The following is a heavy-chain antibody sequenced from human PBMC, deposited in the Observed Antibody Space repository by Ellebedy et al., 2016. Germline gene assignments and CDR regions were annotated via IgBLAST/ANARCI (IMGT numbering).Heavy chain of an antibody. D-gene: IGHD2-21*01. CDR1: GHTLNDLS. V-gene: IGHV1-24*01. CDR2: FDPEDGEA. J-gene: IGHJ5*02. Sequence: ASVKVSCXVNGHTLNDLSMHWVRQAPGKGLEWMGGFDPEDGEAIYAQKFQGRITMTEDTSTDTAYMELSSLRSEDTAVYYCTTGGYDVVVIPYYSWGQGTLVTVSS. CDR3: TTGGYDVVVIPYYS.